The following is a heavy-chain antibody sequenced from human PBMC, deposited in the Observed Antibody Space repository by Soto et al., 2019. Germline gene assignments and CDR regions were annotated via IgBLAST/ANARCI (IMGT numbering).Heavy chain of an antibody. CDR3: VGVTFFSGMDV. Sequence: SQTLSLTCAISGDSVSSDTSAWIWIRQSPSRGLEWLGRTYYKSKWNNDYALSVKSRITISPDTSHNQFSLDLDSVTPEDTAVYYCVGVTFFSGMDVWGQGTPVTVSS. D-gene: IGHD3-10*01. CDR2: TYYKSKWNN. V-gene: IGHV6-1*01. CDR1: GDSVSSDTSA. J-gene: IGHJ6*02.